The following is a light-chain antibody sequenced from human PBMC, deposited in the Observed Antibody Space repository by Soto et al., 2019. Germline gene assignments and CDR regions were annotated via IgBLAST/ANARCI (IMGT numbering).Light chain of an antibody. V-gene: IGKV1-5*01. Sequence: DIQMTQSPSTLSASVGDRVTITCLASQSISSWLAWYQQKPGKAPKLLIYAASSLQSGVPSRFSGSGSGTEFTLTISSLQPDDFATYYCQHYNSYSEAFGQGTKVDIK. CDR2: AAS. J-gene: IGKJ1*01. CDR3: QHYNSYSEA. CDR1: QSISSW.